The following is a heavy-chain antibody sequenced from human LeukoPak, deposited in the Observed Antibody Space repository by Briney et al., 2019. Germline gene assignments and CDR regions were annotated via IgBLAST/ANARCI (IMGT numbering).Heavy chain of an antibody. CDR1: GGSFSGYY. V-gene: IGHV4-34*01. CDR2: INHSGST. Sequence: SETLSLTCAVYGGSFSGYYWSWIRQPPGKGLEWIGEINHSGSTYYNPSLKSRVTISVDTSKNQFSLKLSSVTAADTAVYYCAHAALWFGEFFDYWGQGTLVTVSS. J-gene: IGHJ4*02. CDR3: AHAALWFGEFFDY. D-gene: IGHD3-10*01.